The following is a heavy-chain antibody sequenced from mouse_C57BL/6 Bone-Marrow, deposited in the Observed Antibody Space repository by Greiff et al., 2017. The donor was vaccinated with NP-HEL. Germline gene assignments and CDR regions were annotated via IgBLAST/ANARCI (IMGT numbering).Heavy chain of an antibody. CDR1: GFNIKDDY. J-gene: IGHJ4*01. CDR3: TTSYSKEMDY. Sequence: EVQLVESGAELVRPGASVKLSCTASGFNIKDDYMHWVKQRPEHGLEWIGWIDPENGDTESASKFQGKATITADTSSNTAYLQVSSLTSEDTAVYYCTTSYSKEMDYWGQGTSVTVSS. CDR2: IDPENGDT. D-gene: IGHD2-5*01. V-gene: IGHV14-4*01.